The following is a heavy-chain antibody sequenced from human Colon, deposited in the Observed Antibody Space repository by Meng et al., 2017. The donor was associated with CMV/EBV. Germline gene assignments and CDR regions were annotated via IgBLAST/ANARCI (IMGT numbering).Heavy chain of an antibody. J-gene: IGHJ4*02. CDR2: IHNSGST. D-gene: IGHD5-12*01. Sequence: LTCTVSGDFSSSNYWSLIRQPPGKGLEWIGYIHNSGSTNYNPSLKSRVTISVDTSKNQFSLKLRSVTAADTAVYYCARGPGRGYSSEYWGQGTLVTVSS. CDR1: GDFSSSNY. V-gene: IGHV4-59*01. CDR3: ARGPGRGYSSEY.